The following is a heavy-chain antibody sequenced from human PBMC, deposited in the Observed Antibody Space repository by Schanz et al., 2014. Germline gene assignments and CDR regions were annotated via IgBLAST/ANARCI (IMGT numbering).Heavy chain of an antibody. Sequence: EVQLVESGGGLVQPGRSLRLSCAASGFTYDDYAMHWVRQAPGKGLEWVSGISWNSGRIGYADSVKGRLTISRDNAKNALYLQMNSLRAEDTASEHCAKDSVVLPSGRVSGFDIWGQGTLVTVSS. D-gene: IGHD2-2*01. CDR3: AKDSVVLPSGRVSGFDI. CDR2: ISWNSGRI. J-gene: IGHJ3*02. V-gene: IGHV3-9*01. CDR1: GFTYDDYA.